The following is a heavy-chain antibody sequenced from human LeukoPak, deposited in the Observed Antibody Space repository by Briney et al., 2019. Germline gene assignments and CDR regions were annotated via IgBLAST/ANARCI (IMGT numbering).Heavy chain of an antibody. V-gene: IGHV3-30*01. CDR2: ISHDGTNK. CDR1: GFTFTNAG. J-gene: IGHJ4*02. Sequence: PGRSLRLSCAASGFTFTNAGIHWVRLAAGKGLEWVSFISHDGTNKYYSDSVDGRFTVSRLNSQNTVRLQMTDLRPDDTATYYCASEDVDTGDFWGQGTLVTVSS. CDR3: ASEDVDTGDF. D-gene: IGHD5-18*01.